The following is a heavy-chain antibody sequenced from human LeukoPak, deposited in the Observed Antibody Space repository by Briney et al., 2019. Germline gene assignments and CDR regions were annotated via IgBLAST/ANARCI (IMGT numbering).Heavy chain of an antibody. D-gene: IGHD4-17*01. CDR2: INHSGST. CDR3: ARFCYGDYCFDY. CDR1: GGSFSGYY. J-gene: IGHJ4*02. V-gene: IGHV4-34*01. Sequence: TPSETLSLTCAVYGGSFSGYYWSWIRQPPGKGLEWIGEINHSGSTNYNPSLKSRVTISVDTSKNQFSLKVSSVTAADTAVYYCARFCYGDYCFDYWGQGTLVTVSS.